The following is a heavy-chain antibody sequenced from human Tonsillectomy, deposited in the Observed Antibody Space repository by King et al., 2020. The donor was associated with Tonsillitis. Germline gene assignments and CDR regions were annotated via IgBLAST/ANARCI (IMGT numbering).Heavy chain of an antibody. CDR3: ARERWLKEDTSMGDYHYYGLDV. Sequence: QLVQSGAEVKKPGASVKVSCKASGYIFSSYGISWVRQAPGQGLEWMGWISAHNGNTNHTEKFQGRVTMTTDTYTKTVHMEPRSLRSDDTAVYYCARERWLKEDTSMGDYHYYGLDVWGQGTPVTVSS. J-gene: IGHJ6*02. CDR2: ISAHNGNT. D-gene: IGHD5-18*01. V-gene: IGHV1-18*04. CDR1: GYIFSSYG.